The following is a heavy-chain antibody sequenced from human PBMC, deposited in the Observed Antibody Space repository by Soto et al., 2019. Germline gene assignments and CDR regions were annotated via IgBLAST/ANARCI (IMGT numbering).Heavy chain of an antibody. J-gene: IGHJ4*02. V-gene: IGHV3-30-3*01. CDR1: GFTFSSYA. D-gene: IGHD6-19*01. Sequence: QVQLVESGGGVVQPGRSLRLSCAASGFTFSSYAMNWVRQAPGKGLEWVAVISYDGSNKYYADSVKGRFTISRDNSKNTLYLQMNSLRAEDTAVYYCARAASGSLGGSFDYWGQGTLVTVSS. CDR3: ARAASGSLGGSFDY. CDR2: ISYDGSNK.